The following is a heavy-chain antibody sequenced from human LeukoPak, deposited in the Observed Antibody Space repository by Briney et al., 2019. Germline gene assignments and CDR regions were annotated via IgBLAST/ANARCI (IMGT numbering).Heavy chain of an antibody. D-gene: IGHD3-3*01. CDR3: ARGLSSDYDFNWFDS. Sequence: SETLSLTCTVSGGSISGQFWTWIRQPAGKGLEWIGRINTSGSTRYSPSLNSRVTMSVDTSKRQLSLNLRSVTAADTAVYYCARGLSSDYDFNWFDSWGRGTLVTVSS. CDR1: GGSISGQF. J-gene: IGHJ5*01. V-gene: IGHV4-4*07. CDR2: INTSGST.